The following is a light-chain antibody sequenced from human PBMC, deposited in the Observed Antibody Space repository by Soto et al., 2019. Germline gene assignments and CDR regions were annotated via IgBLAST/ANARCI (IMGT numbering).Light chain of an antibody. J-gene: IGKJ4*01. CDR2: DAS. CDR3: QQRSNRPLT. V-gene: IGKV3-11*01. Sequence: EIVMTHSPATLSVSPCERATLSFRASQGIGDTLAWYQHKPGQAPRLLIYDASNRATGIPARFSGSGSGTDFTLTISSLEPEDFAVYYCQQRSNRPLTFGGGTKVDIK. CDR1: QGIGDT.